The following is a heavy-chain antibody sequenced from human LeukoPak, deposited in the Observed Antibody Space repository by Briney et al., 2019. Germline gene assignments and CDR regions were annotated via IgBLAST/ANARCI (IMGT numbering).Heavy chain of an antibody. J-gene: IGHJ4*02. D-gene: IGHD2-15*01. CDR2: IYYSGGT. CDR1: GGSISSYY. CDR3: ARRGYCSGGSCYSFDY. Sequence: PSETLSLTCTVSGGSISSYYWTWIRQPPGKGLEYIGHIYYSGGTNYIPSLKSRVTISVDTSKNQFSLKLSSVTAADTAVYYCARRGYCSGGSCYSFDYWGQGTLVTVSS. V-gene: IGHV4-59*01.